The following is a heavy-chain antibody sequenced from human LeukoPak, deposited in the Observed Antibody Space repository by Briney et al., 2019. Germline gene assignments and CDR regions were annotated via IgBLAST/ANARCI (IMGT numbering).Heavy chain of an antibody. V-gene: IGHV3-30*03. CDR3: ARDPYGDYLDY. D-gene: IGHD4-17*01. CDR1: GFTFSSYG. CDR2: ISYDGSNK. J-gene: IGHJ4*02. Sequence: AGGSLRLSCAASGFTFSSYGMHWVRQAPGKGLEWVAVISYDGSNKYYADSVKGRFTISRDNSKNTLYLQMNSLRAEDTAVYYCARDPYGDYLDYWGQGTLVTVSS.